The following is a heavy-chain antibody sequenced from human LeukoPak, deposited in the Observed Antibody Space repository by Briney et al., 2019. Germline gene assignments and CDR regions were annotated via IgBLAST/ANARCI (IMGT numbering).Heavy chain of an antibody. V-gene: IGHV4-38-2*02. D-gene: IGHD3-10*01. CDR2: IYHSGNT. CDR1: GYSISSGYY. Sequence: SETLSLTCTVSGYSISSGYYWGWIRQPPGKGLEWIGSIYHSGNTYYSPSLKSRVTISVDTSKNQFSLKLSSVTAADTAVYYCARAGLWFGESPGALWGQGTLVTVSS. J-gene: IGHJ4*02. CDR3: ARAGLWFGESPGAL.